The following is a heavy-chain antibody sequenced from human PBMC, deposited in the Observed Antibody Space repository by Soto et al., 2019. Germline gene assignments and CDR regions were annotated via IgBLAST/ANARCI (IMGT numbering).Heavy chain of an antibody. D-gene: IGHD2-15*01. J-gene: IGHJ6*02. CDR3: ARLGGYCSGGSCPYCMDV. CDR2: ISSSSSYI. V-gene: IGHV3-21*01. Sequence: EVQLVESGGGLVKPGGSLRLSCAASGFTFSSYSMNWVRQAPGKGLEWVSSISSSSSYIYYADSMKGRFTISRDNAKNSLYLQMNSLRAEDTAVYYCARLGGYCSGGSCPYCMDVWGQGTTVTVSS. CDR1: GFTFSSYS.